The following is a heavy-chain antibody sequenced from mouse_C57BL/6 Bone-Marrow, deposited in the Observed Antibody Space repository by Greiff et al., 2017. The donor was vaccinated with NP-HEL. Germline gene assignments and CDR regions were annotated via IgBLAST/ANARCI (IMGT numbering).Heavy chain of an antibody. Sequence: EVKLVESGGGLVKPGGSLKLSCAASGFTFSDYGMHWVRQAPEQGLEWVAYISSGSSTIYYADTVKGRFTISRDNAKNTLFLQRTSLRSGDTAMYYCARMGYYRFYWYFDVWGTGTTVTVSS. V-gene: IGHV5-17*01. CDR2: ISSGSSTI. CDR3: ARMGYYRFYWYFDV. J-gene: IGHJ1*03. CDR1: GFTFSDYG. D-gene: IGHD2-3*01.